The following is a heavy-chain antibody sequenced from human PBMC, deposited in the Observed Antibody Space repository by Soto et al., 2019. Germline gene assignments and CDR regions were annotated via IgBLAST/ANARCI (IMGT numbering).Heavy chain of an antibody. CDR3: ARGAYDFWTTYYTDFDF. CDR2: INPNTGGT. D-gene: IGHD3-3*01. CDR1: GYTFTGYY. Sequence: ASVKVSCKDSGYTFTGYYLQWVRQAPGHGLEWMGWINPNTGGTNYAQKFQDRVTMTRDRSISTAYMELSSLRSDDTAVFYCARGAYDFWTTYYTDFDFWGQGTVVTVSS. J-gene: IGHJ4*02. V-gene: IGHV1-2*02.